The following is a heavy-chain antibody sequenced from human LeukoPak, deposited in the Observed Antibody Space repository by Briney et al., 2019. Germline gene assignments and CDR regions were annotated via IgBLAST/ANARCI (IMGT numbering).Heavy chain of an antibody. CDR3: ARASGSYLVYYYYYMDV. D-gene: IGHD1-26*01. CDR1: GYTFTSYG. Sequence: ASVKVSCKASGYTFTSYGISWVRQAPGQGLEWMGWISAYNGNTHYAQKLQGRVTMTTDTSTSTAYMELRSLRSDDTAVYYCARASGSYLVYYYYYMDVWGKGTTVTVSS. CDR2: ISAYNGNT. J-gene: IGHJ6*03. V-gene: IGHV1-18*01.